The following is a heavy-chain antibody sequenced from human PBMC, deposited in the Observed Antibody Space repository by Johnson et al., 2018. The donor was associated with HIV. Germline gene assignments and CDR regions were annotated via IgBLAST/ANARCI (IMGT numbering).Heavy chain of an antibody. V-gene: IGHV3-23*04. D-gene: IGHD2-21*02. J-gene: IGHJ3*02. CDR2: ISGSGGST. CDR3: ARSVVVTAQSGIYAVDI. CDR1: GFTFSSDA. Sequence: EKLVESGGGLVQPGGSLRLSCAASGFTFSSDAMSWVRQAPGKGLEWVSAISGSGGSTYYADSVKGRFTISRDHAKNSVYVQMNSLRAEDTAVYYCARSVVVTAQSGIYAVDIWGQGTRVTVSA.